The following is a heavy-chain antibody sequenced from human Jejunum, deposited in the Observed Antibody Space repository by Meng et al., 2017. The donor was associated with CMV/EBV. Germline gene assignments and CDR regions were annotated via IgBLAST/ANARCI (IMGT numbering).Heavy chain of an antibody. CDR3: AKDGGTYSGGFDY. D-gene: IGHD4-23*01. J-gene: IGHJ4*02. Sequence: SGFTFSNYVMSWVRQAPGKGLEWVSTISSSGGSTYYADSVKGRFTISRHSFKNTLYLQMNSLRAEDTAVYYCAKDGGTYSGGFDYWGQGTLVTVSS. CDR2: ISSSGGST. V-gene: IGHV3-23*01. CDR1: GFTFSNYV.